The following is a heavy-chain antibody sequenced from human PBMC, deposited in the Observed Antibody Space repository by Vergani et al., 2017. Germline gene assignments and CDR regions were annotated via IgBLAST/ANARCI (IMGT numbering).Heavy chain of an antibody. CDR3: ARDYGDYVFSAFDI. CDR2: IYYSGST. D-gene: IGHD4-17*01. CDR1: GGSISSYY. V-gene: IGHV4-59*01. J-gene: IGHJ3*02. Sequence: QVQLQESGPGLVKPSETLSLTCTVSGGSISSYYWSWIRQPPGKGLEWIGYIYYSGSTNYNPSLKSRVTRSVDTSKNQFSLKLSSVTAADTAVYYCARDYGDYVFSAFDIWGQGTMVTVSS.